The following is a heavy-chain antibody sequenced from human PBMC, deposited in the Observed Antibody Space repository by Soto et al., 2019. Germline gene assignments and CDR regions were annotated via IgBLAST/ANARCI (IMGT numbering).Heavy chain of an antibody. D-gene: IGHD5-18*01. V-gene: IGHV4-59*08. Sequence: SETLSLTCTVSGGSISSYYWSWIRQPPGKGLEWIGYIYYSGSTNYNPSLKSRVTISVDTSKNQFSLKLSSVTAADTAVYYCARLPDTARVYYGLDVWGQGTTVTVSS. CDR3: ARLPDTARVYYGLDV. CDR2: IYYSGST. CDR1: GGSISSYY. J-gene: IGHJ6*02.